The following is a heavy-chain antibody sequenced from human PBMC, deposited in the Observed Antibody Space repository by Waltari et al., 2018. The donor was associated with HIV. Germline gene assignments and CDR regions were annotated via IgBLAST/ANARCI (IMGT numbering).Heavy chain of an antibody. CDR3: AKEGATLTTSAYFYYYGMDV. J-gene: IGHJ6*02. CDR2: MRYDGNNK. V-gene: IGHV3-30*02. CDR1: GFTFTGYD. Sequence: QVQLVESGGGVVQPGGSLRLSCAVSGFTFTGYDIHWVRQAPGKGLEWVAFMRYDGNNKYYADSVEGRFTISRDNSKNSLYLQMNSLRAEDTALYYCAKEGATLTTSAYFYYYGMDVWGQGTTVTVSS. D-gene: IGHD4-4*01.